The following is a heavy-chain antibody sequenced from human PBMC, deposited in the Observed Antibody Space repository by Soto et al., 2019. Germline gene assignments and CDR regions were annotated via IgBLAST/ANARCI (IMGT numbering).Heavy chain of an antibody. J-gene: IGHJ6*02. CDR3: ARVEFSYYYDSSGSYYGMDV. Sequence: ASVKVSCKASGYTFTSYGISWVRQAPGQGLEWMGWISAYNGNTNYAQKLQGRVTMTTDTSTSTAYMELSSLRSEDTAVYYCARVEFSYYYDSSGSYYGMDVWG. D-gene: IGHD3-22*01. CDR2: ISAYNGNT. V-gene: IGHV1-18*01. CDR1: GYTFTSYG.